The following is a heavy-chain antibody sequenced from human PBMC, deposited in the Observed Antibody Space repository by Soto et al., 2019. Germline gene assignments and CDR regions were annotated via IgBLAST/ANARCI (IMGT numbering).Heavy chain of an antibody. J-gene: IGHJ3*02. D-gene: IGHD3-9*01. CDR2: ISISSSTI. CDR3: ATQALFRYFVWLEFPDAFDI. CDR1: GFTFSSYS. V-gene: IGHV3-48*02. Sequence: EVQLVESGGGLVQPGGSLRLSCAASGFTFSSYSMNWVRQAPGKGLEWVSYISISSSTIYYADSVKGRFTISRDNAKNSLYLPMNSLRDEDTAVYYCATQALFRYFVWLEFPDAFDIWGQGTMVTVSS.